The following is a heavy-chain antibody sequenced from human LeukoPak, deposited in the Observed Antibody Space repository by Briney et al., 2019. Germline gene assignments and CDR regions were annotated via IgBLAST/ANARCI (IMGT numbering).Heavy chain of an antibody. D-gene: IGHD4-11*01. CDR3: ARGHDYSNYYYYYMDV. CDR2: IYTSGST. V-gene: IGHV4-61*02. Sequence: PSETLSLTCTVSGGSISSGSYYWSWIRQPAGKGLEWIGRIYTSGSTNYNPSLKSRVTISVDTSKNQFSLKLSSVTAADTAVYYCARGHDYSNYYYYYMDVWGKGTTVTVSS. CDR1: GGSISSGSYY. J-gene: IGHJ6*03.